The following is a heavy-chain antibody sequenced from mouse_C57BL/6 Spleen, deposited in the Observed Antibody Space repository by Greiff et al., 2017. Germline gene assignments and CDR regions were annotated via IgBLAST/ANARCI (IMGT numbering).Heavy chain of an antibody. V-gene: IGHV1-42*01. CDR1: GYSFTGYY. Sequence: EVKLVESGPELVKPGASVKISCKASGYSFTGYYMNWVKQSPEKSLEWIGEINPSTGGTTYNQKFKAKATLTVDKSSSTAYMQLKSLTSEDSAVYYCARGGDYYAMDYWGQGTSVTVSS. CDR3: ARGGDYYAMDY. J-gene: IGHJ4*01. CDR2: INPSTGGT.